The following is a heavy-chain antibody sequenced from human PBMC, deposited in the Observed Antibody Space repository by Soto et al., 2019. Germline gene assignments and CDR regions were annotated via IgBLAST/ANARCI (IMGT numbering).Heavy chain of an antibody. CDR1: GYTFTGYY. V-gene: IGHV1-3*01. CDR3: ARGLTVYYDFWSGYYYLGWFDP. J-gene: IGHJ5*02. Sequence: ASVKVSCKASGYTFTGYYMHWVRQAPGQRLEWMGWINAGNGNTKYSQKFQGRVTITRDTSASTAYMELSSLRSEDTAVYYCARGLTVYYDFWSGYYYLGWFDPWGQGTLVTVSS. CDR2: INAGNGNT. D-gene: IGHD3-3*01.